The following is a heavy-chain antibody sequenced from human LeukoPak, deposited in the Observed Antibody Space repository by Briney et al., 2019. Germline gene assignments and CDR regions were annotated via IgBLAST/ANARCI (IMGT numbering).Heavy chain of an antibody. V-gene: IGHV3-64*01. CDR1: GFTFSSYA. CDR3: ARDESQGATVY. Sequence: GGSLRLSCAASGFTFSSYAMHWVRQAPGKGLEYVSAISSNGGSTYYANSVKGRFTISRDNSKNTLYLQMGSLRAEDMAVYYCARDESQGATVYWGQGTLVTVSS. CDR2: ISSNGGST. D-gene: IGHD1-26*01. J-gene: IGHJ4*02.